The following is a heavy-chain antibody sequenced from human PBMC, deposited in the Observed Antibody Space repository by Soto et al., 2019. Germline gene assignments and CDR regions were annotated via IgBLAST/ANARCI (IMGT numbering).Heavy chain of an antibody. CDR2: IYPDDSDI. CDR1: GFSFTSYW. V-gene: IGHV5-51*01. CDR3: ARQLLGSGSFYFDY. Sequence: PGESLKISCKGSGFSFTSYWIAWVRQMPGNGLEWMGIIYPDDSDIRYSPSFQGQVTFSADKSIDTAYLQWSSLKASDTAMYYCARQLLGSGSFYFDYWGQGXQVTVYS. D-gene: IGHD3-10*01. J-gene: IGHJ4*02.